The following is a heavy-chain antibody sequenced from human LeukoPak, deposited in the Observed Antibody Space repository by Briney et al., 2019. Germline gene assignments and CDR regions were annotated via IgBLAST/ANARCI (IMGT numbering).Heavy chain of an antibody. D-gene: IGHD3-10*02. Sequence: GGSLRLSCAASGFTFSSYEMNWVRQAPGQGLEWVSYISSSGSTIYYADPVKGRFTISRDNAKNSLYLQMNSLRAEDTAVYYCAELGITMIGGVWGKGTTVTISS. J-gene: IGHJ6*04. V-gene: IGHV3-48*03. CDR2: ISSSGSTI. CDR3: AELGITMIGGV. CDR1: GFTFSSYE.